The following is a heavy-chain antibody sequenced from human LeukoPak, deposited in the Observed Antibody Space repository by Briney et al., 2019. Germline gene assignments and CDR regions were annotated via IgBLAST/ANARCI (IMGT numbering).Heavy chain of an antibody. J-gene: IGHJ4*02. CDR3: AKGPIAVADY. V-gene: IGHV3-30*18. D-gene: IGHD6-19*01. CDR1: GFTFSSYG. Sequence: GRSLRLSCAASGFTFSSYGMHWVRQAPGKGLEWVAVISYDGSNKYYADSVKGRFTISRDNSKNTLYLQMNSLRAEDTAVYYCAKGPIAVADYWGRGTLVTVSS. CDR2: ISYDGSNK.